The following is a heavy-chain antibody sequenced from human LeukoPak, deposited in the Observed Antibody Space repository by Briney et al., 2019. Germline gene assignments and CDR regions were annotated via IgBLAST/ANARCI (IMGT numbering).Heavy chain of an antibody. CDR1: GGSISGYY. J-gene: IGHJ4*02. CDR2: INYSGST. Sequence: SGTLSLTCTVSGGSISGYYWSWIRQPPGKGLEWIGYINYSGSTDYNPSLKSRVTISADTSKNQFSLKLSSVTAADTAVFYCARTISGWYYFDYWGQGTLVTVSS. CDR3: ARTISGWYYFDY. V-gene: IGHV4-59*08. D-gene: IGHD6-13*01.